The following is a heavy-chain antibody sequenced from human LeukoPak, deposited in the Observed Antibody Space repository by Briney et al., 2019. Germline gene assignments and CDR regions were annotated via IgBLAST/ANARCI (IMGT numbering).Heavy chain of an antibody. J-gene: IGHJ4*02. Sequence: GGSLRLSCAASGFTFSSYSMNWVRQAPGKGLEWVSSISSSSSSYIYYADSVKGRFTISRDNAKNSLYLQMNSLRAEDTAVYYCARDLWDGDYDYWGQGTLVTVSS. D-gene: IGHD4-17*01. V-gene: IGHV3-21*01. CDR3: ARDLWDGDYDY. CDR2: ISSSSSSYI. CDR1: GFTFSSYS.